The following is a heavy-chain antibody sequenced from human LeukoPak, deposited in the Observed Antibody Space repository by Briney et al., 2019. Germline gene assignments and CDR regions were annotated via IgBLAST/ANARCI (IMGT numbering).Heavy chain of an antibody. J-gene: IGHJ4*02. CDR3: TSALYDYSNYVGY. V-gene: IGHV1-69*05. D-gene: IGHD4-11*01. CDR1: GGTFSSNV. CDR2: IIPRYGSA. Sequence: GASVKVSCKASGGTFSSNVISWVRQAPGQGLAWMGGIIPRYGSAKYAQKFQGRVTITTDESTRTAYMELSSLRSEDTAVYYCTSALYDYSNYVGYWGQGTLVTVSS.